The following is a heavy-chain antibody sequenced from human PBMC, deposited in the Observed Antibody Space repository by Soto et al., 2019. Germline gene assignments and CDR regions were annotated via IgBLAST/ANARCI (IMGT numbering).Heavy chain of an antibody. CDR1: GFTFSSYA. D-gene: IGHD3-22*01. CDR2: ISGSGGST. CDR3: AKVSFAHYYDSSGYNDY. Sequence: GGSLRLSCAASGFTFSSYAMSWVRQAPGKGLEWVSAISGSGGSTYYADSVKGRFTISRDNSKNTLYLQMNSLRAEDTAVYYCAKVSFAHYYDSSGYNDYWGQGTLVTVSS. J-gene: IGHJ4*02. V-gene: IGHV3-23*01.